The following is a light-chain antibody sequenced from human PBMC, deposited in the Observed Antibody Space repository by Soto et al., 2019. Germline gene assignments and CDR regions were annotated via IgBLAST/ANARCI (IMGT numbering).Light chain of an antibody. CDR3: QQYVTPPFT. CDR1: QSVNRVY. Sequence: TQSPSTLSASVGDRVTITCRASQSVNRVYLAWYQHKPGQAPRLLIFGASERATGIPDRFSGSGSGTDFTLTISRLEPEDFAVYYCQQYVTPPFTFGPGTKVDI. J-gene: IGKJ3*01. V-gene: IGKV3-20*01. CDR2: GAS.